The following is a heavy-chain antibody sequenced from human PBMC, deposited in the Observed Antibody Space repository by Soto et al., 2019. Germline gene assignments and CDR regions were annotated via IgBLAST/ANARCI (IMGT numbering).Heavy chain of an antibody. J-gene: IGHJ4*02. V-gene: IGHV3-23*01. CDR2: ISGTGDSS. CDR3: ATDNGNYGSGSFSH. Sequence: EVQLLESGGGLVQPGGSLRLSCAASGFTFGSYAMSWVRQAPGKGLEWVSLISGTGDSSEYANSVKGRFTISRDDSKTTVFLQMNSLRAEDTAVYFCATDNGNYGSGSFSHWGQGTLVTVSS. CDR1: GFTFGSYA. D-gene: IGHD3-10*01.